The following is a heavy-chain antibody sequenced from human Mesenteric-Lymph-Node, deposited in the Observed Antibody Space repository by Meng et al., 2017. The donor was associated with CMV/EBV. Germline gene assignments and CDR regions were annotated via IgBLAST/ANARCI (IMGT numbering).Heavy chain of an antibody. D-gene: IGHD1-14*01. CDR2: IAAYTGVT. J-gene: IGHJ4*02. CDR1: VYPFTVHD. CDR3: ARGGATGVFDF. Sequence: SCKPSVYPFTVHDLHWLRQAPGQGLEWMGRIAAYTGVTDYVQRFQDRVFMTRDTSISTVYMELSGLRSDDTAMYFCARGGATGVFDFWGQGTLVTVSS. V-gene: IGHV1-2*06.